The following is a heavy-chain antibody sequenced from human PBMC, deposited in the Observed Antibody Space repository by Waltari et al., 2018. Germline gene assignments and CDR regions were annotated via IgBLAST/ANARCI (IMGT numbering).Heavy chain of an antibody. J-gene: IGHJ1*01. D-gene: IGHD6-19*01. CDR2: INPNSGGT. V-gene: IGHV1-2*06. Sequence: QVQLAQSGAEVKKPGASVKVSCTASGYTFTGYYMHWVRQAPGQGLEWMGRINPNSGGTNYAQKFQGRVTMTRDTSISTAYMELSRLRSDDTAVYYCARGGPEYSSGWYRSFQHWGQGTLVTVSS. CDR3: ARGGPEYSSGWYRSFQH. CDR1: GYTFTGYY.